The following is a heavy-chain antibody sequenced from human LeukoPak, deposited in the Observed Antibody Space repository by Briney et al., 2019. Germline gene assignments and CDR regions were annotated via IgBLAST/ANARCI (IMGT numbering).Heavy chain of an antibody. CDR3: ARATIYCGGDCYQGALDI. CDR1: GGSISTYY. CDR2: IYFSGSS. J-gene: IGHJ3*02. V-gene: IGHV4-59*01. Sequence: SETLSLTCTVSGGSISTYYWSWIRQPPGKGLEWIGYIYFSGSSNYNPSLKSRVTISVDTSKNQFSLNLNSATAADTAVYYCARATIYCGGDCYQGALDIWGQGTMVTSLQ. D-gene: IGHD2-21*02.